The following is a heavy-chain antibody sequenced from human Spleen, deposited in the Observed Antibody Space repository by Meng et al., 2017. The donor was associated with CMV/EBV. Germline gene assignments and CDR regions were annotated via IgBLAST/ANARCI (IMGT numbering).Heavy chain of an antibody. J-gene: IGHJ6*02. D-gene: IGHD2-2*01. CDR1: GGSVSSGSYY. V-gene: IGHV4-61*01. CDR3: ASYIVVVPAAYYGMDV. Sequence: SETLSLTCTVSGGSVSSGSYYWSWIRQPPGKGLEWIGHIYYSGSTNYNPSLKSRVTISVDTSKNQFSLKLSSVTAADTAVYYCASYIVVVPAAYYGMDVWGQGTTVTVSS. CDR2: IYYSGST.